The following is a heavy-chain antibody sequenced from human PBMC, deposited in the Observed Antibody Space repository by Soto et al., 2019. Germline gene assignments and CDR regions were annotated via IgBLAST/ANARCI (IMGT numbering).Heavy chain of an antibody. CDR2: ISYDGSNK. J-gene: IGHJ6*02. CDR3: ARDADYDSSGQVLYGMDV. D-gene: IGHD3-22*01. Sequence: QVQLVESGGGVVQPGRSLRLSCAASGFTFSSYAMHWVRQAPGKGLEWVAVISYDGSNKYYADSVKGRFTISRDNSKNTLYLQMNSLRAEDTAVYYCARDADYDSSGQVLYGMDVWGQGTTVTVSS. CDR1: GFTFSSYA. V-gene: IGHV3-30-3*01.